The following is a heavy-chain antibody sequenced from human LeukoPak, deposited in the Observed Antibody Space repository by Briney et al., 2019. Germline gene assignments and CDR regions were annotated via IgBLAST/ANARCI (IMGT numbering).Heavy chain of an antibody. D-gene: IGHD3-9*01. CDR1: GFTFSTYA. V-gene: IGHV3-21*01. CDR2: ITSSSSYI. Sequence: GGSLRLSCAASGFTFSTYAMSWVRQAPGKGLEWVSFITSSSSYIYYADSVKGRFTISRDNAENSLYLQMNSLRAEDTAVYYCARVPAGDILTGSWDYWGQGTLVTVSS. J-gene: IGHJ4*02. CDR3: ARVPAGDILTGSWDY.